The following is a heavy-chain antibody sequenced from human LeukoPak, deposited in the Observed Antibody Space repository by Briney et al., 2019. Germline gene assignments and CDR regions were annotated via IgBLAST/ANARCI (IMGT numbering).Heavy chain of an antibody. Sequence: PGGSLRLSCAASGLSFSNYAMIWIRQPPGKGLEWIGYIYYSGSTNYNPSLMSRVTMSLDTPKNQFSLTLRSVTAADTAVYYCARARYGSGSYYFYYYGMDVWGQGTTVTVSS. J-gene: IGHJ6*02. V-gene: IGHV4-59*01. CDR1: GLSFSNYA. CDR2: IYYSGST. CDR3: ARARYGSGSYYFYYYGMDV. D-gene: IGHD3-10*01.